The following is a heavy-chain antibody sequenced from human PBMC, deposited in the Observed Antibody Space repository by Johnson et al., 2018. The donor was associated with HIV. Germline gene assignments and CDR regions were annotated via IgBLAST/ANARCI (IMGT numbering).Heavy chain of an antibody. D-gene: IGHD1-1*01. CDR3: ARVLGTSDAFDI. J-gene: IGHJ3*02. V-gene: IGHV3-30-3*01. CDR2: ISYDGSNK. CDR1: GFTFSSYA. Sequence: QVQLVESGGGVVQPGRSLRLSCAASGFTFSSYAMHWVRQAPGKGLEWVAVISYDGSNKYYADSVKGRFTIYRDNFKNTLYLQMNGLRPEDTAVYYCARVLGTSDAFDIWGQGTMVTVSS.